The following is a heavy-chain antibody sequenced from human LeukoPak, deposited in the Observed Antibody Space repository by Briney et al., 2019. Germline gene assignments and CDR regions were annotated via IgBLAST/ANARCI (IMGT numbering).Heavy chain of an antibody. D-gene: IGHD1-26*01. V-gene: IGHV4-39*07. J-gene: IGHJ4*02. CDR1: GGSISSSSYY. CDR2: IYYSGST. Sequence: SETLSLTCTVSGGSISSSSYYWGWIRQPPGKGLEWIGSIYYSGSTYYNPSLKSRVTISVDTSKNQFSLKLSSVTAADTAVCYCARDEIVGATIDYWGQGTLVTVSS. CDR3: ARDEIVGATIDY.